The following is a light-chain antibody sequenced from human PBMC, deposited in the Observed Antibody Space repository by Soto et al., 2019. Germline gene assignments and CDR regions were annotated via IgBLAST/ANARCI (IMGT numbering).Light chain of an antibody. V-gene: IGKV3-20*01. Sequence: TVLTQSPGTLSLSPGERATLSCRASQSVSSYLAWYQQKPGQAPRLLIYGASNRATGIPERFSGSGSGTDFTLTISSLEPEDFAVYYCQQYGTSPITFGQGTRLEI. CDR1: QSVSSY. CDR2: GAS. J-gene: IGKJ5*01. CDR3: QQYGTSPIT.